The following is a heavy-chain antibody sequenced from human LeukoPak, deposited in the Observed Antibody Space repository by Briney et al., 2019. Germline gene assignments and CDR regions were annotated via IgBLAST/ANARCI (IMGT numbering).Heavy chain of an antibody. Sequence: GGSLRLSCAASGFTFSSYSMNLVRQAPGKGLEWVSSISSSGSYIYYADSVKGRFTISRDNAKNSLYLQMNSLRAEDTAVYYCARDRVAGTRYFDYWGQGTLVTVSS. CDR1: GFTFSSYS. V-gene: IGHV3-21*01. CDR2: ISSSGSYI. D-gene: IGHD6-19*01. J-gene: IGHJ4*02. CDR3: ARDRVAGTRYFDY.